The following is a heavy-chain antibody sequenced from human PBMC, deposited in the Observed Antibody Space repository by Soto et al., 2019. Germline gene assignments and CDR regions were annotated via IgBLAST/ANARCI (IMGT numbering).Heavy chain of an antibody. J-gene: IGHJ5*02. V-gene: IGHV1-2*04. Sequence: ASVKVSCKASGYTFTGYYMHWVRQAPGQGLEWMGWINPNSGGTNYAQKFQGWVTMTRDTSISTAYMELSRLRSDDTAVYYCARDAISMVRGTNNWFDPWGQGTLVTVSS. CDR2: INPNSGGT. CDR1: GYTFTGYY. CDR3: ARDAISMVRGTNNWFDP. D-gene: IGHD3-10*01.